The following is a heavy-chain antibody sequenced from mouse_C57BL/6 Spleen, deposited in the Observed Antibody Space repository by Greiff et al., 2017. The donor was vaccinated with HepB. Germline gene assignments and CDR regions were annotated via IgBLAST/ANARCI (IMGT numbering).Heavy chain of an antibody. CDR2: ISYDGSN. Sequence: EVQLMESGPGLVKPSQSLSLTCSVTGYSITSGYYWNWIRQFPGNKLEWMGYISYDGSNNYNPSLKNRISITRDTSKNQFFLKLNSVTTEDTATYYCARDGYSNLFAYWGQGTLVTVSA. V-gene: IGHV3-6*01. D-gene: IGHD2-5*01. CDR3: ARDGYSNLFAY. J-gene: IGHJ3*01. CDR1: GYSITSGYY.